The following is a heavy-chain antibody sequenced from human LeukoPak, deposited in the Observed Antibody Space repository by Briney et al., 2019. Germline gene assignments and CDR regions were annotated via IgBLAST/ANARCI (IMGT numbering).Heavy chain of an antibody. CDR1: GFTLNTYW. CDR2: IKEDGTRD. Sequence: GGSLRLSCAASGFTLNTYWMSWVRQAPGKGLEWLANIKEDGTRDYYVESVKGRFTISKDNAKTSLYLQLNSLRAEDTAVYYCARDTKAGYFDLWGQGTLVTVSS. J-gene: IGHJ4*02. V-gene: IGHV3-7*01. CDR3: ARDTKAGYFDL.